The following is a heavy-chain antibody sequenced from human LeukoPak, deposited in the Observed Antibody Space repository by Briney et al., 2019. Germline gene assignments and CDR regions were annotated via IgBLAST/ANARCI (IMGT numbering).Heavy chain of an antibody. CDR1: GFTFSSYA. CDR3: ARDPRDRQLGAFDI. Sequence: PGRSLRLSCAASGFTFSSYAMHWVRQAPGKGLEWVAVISYDGSNKYYADSVKGRFTISRDNSKNTLYLQMNSLRAEDTAVYYCARDPRDRQLGAFDIWGQGTMVTVPS. CDR2: ISYDGSNK. V-gene: IGHV3-30-3*01. D-gene: IGHD6-6*01. J-gene: IGHJ3*02.